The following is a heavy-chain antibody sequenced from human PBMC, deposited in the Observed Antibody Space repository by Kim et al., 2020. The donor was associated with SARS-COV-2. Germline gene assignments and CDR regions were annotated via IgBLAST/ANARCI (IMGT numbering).Heavy chain of an antibody. CDR2: T. CDR3: ARSTVGAYFDY. D-gene: IGHD1-26*01. Sequence: TNRANSVKGRVTNTRDSPTNTLYLQMNTLRADDTAVYYCARSTVGAYFDYWGQGSLVSVSS. V-gene: IGHV3-53*01. J-gene: IGHJ4*02.